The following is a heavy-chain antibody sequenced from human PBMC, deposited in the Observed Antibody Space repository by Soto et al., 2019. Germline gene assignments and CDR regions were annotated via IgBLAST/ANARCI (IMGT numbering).Heavy chain of an antibody. CDR1: GFTFSNYG. J-gene: IGHJ6*02. Sequence: QVQLVESGGGVVQPGRSLRLSCAASGFTFSNYGMHWVRQAPGKGLEWVAVILNDGSNRYHADSVKDRFTISRDNSKNMLYLQLNSMRAEDTDVYYCARDDEYSGNGMDVWGQGTRVTVS. CDR2: ILNDGSNR. V-gene: IGHV3-33*01. D-gene: IGHD3-10*01. CDR3: ARDDEYSGNGMDV.